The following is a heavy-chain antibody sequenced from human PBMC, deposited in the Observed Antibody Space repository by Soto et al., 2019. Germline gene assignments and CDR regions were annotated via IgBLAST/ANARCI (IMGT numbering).Heavy chain of an antibody. D-gene: IGHD3-22*01. CDR1: GDSVPSNSAA. Sequence: SQTLSLTCAISGDSVPSNSAAWNWIRQSPSRGLEWLGRTYYRSKWYNDYAVSVKSRITINPDTSKNQFSLQLNSVTPEDTAVYYCAVVVIKRNHYGMAVWGQGTTVTVSS. CDR2: TYYRSKWYN. J-gene: IGHJ6*02. CDR3: AVVVIKRNHYGMAV. V-gene: IGHV6-1*01.